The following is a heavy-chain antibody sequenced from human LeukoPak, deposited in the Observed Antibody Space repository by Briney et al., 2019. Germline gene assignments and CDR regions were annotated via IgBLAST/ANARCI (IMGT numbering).Heavy chain of an antibody. CDR1: GFTFSNYG. CDR2: IYTDNTT. J-gene: IGHJ4*02. V-gene: IGHV3-NL1*01. Sequence: GGSLRLSCAASGFTFSNYGMHWVRQAPGKGLEWVSVIYTDNTTYYTDSVKGRFTISRDNSKNTVYLQMNSLRAEDTAVYYCARDDPRYCSGNSCYYYWGQGTLVTVSP. CDR3: ARDDPRYCSGNSCYYY. D-gene: IGHD2-15*01.